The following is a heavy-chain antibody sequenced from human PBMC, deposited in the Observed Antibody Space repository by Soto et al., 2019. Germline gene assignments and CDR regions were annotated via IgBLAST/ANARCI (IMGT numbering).Heavy chain of an antibody. V-gene: IGHV1-2*04. Sequence: ASVKVSCKASGYTFTGYYMHWVRQAPGQGLEWMGWINPNSGGTNYAQKFQGWVTMTRDTSISTAYMELSRLRSDDTAVYYCARDHGFGEGGGMDVWGKGTTVTVS. D-gene: IGHD3-10*01. CDR2: INPNSGGT. CDR3: ARDHGFGEGGGMDV. CDR1: GYTFTGYY. J-gene: IGHJ6*03.